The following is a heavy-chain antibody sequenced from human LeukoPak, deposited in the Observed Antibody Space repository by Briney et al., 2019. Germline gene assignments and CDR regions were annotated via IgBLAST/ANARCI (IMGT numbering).Heavy chain of an antibody. V-gene: IGHV4-59*01. CDR2: IYYSGST. CDR1: GGSISSYY. J-gene: IGHJ4*02. D-gene: IGHD3-22*01. Sequence: SETLSLTCTVSGGSISSYYWSWIRQPPGKGREWIGYIYYSGSTNYNPSLKSRVTISVDTSKNQFSLKLSSVTAADTAVYYCARVSYDSSGYYYTIPYYFDYWGQGTLVTVSS. CDR3: ARVSYDSSGYYYTIPYYFDY.